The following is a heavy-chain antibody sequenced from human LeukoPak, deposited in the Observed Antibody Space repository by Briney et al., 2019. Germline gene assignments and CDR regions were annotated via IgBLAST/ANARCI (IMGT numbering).Heavy chain of an antibody. CDR1: GFSFSDYV. Sequence: GGSLRLSCVASGFSFSDYVMTWVRQAPGKGLEWVSGISGRGDKTYRADFVTGRFTISRDNSKNTVYLQMNSLRVEDTAVYYCAIGERFIDAFEFWGQGTAVTVSS. J-gene: IGHJ3*01. CDR2: ISGRGDKT. V-gene: IGHV3-23*01. CDR3: AIGERFIDAFEF.